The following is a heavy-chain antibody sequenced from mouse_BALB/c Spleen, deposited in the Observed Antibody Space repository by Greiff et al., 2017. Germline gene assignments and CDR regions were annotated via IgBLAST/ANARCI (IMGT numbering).Heavy chain of an antibody. J-gene: IGHJ2*01. Sequence: EVQGVESGGGLVKPGGSLKLSCAASGFTFSSYAMSWVRQTPEKRLEWVASISSGGSTYYPDSVKGRFTISRDNARNILYLQMSSLRSEDTAMYYCARNNYYGSYFDYWGQGTTLTVSS. D-gene: IGHD1-1*01. CDR2: ISSGGST. CDR3: ARNNYYGSYFDY. CDR1: GFTFSSYA. V-gene: IGHV5-6-5*01.